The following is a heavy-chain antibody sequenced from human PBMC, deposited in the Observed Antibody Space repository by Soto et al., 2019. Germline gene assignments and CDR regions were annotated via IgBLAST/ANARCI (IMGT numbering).Heavy chain of an antibody. CDR1: GFTFSNAW. V-gene: IGHV3-15*01. CDR2: IKSKTDGGTT. Sequence: PGGSLRLSCAASGFTFSNAWMSWVRQAPGKGLEWVGRIKSKTDGGTTDYAAPVKGRFTISRDDSKNTLYLQMNSLKTEDTAVYYCTKDGRGWYPLDYWGQGTLVTVSS. D-gene: IGHD6-19*01. CDR3: TKDGRGWYPLDY. J-gene: IGHJ4*02.